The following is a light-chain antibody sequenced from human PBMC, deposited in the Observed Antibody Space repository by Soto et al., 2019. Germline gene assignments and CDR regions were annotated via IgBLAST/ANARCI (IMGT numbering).Light chain of an antibody. CDR2: GIS. J-gene: IGKJ2*03. CDR1: QAIRND. V-gene: IGKV1-6*01. Sequence: AIQMTQSPSSLSASVGDTVTFTCRASQAIRNDLGWFQQRPGKPPKLLIYGISILQTGVPSRFSGSGSGTDFTLTPTGLQPEDFATYYCLHDALFPYSFGQGTRLEI. CDR3: LHDALFPYS.